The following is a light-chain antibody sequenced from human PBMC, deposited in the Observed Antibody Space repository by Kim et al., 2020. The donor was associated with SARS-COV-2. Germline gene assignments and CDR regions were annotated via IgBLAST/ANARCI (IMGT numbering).Light chain of an antibody. V-gene: IGKV3-20*01. J-gene: IGKJ2*01. CDR2: GAS. CDR1: QSVSSSY. CDR3: QQYGSSPPT. Sequence: LSPGERATLSCRASQSVSSSYLAWYQQKPGLAPRLLIYGASSRATGIPDRFSGSVSGTDFTLTISRLEPEDFAVYYCQQYGSSPPTFGQGTKLEI.